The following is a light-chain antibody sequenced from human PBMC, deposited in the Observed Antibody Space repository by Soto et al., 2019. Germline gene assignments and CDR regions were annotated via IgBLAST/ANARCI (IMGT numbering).Light chain of an antibody. CDR2: AAS. CDR1: QSIDSY. V-gene: IGKV1-39*01. J-gene: IGKJ2*01. Sequence: DIQMTQSPSSLSASVGDRVTITCRASQSIDSYLNWYQQKPGKAPKLLIYAASSLQSGVPSRFSGSGSGTDFTLSISSLQPEDFATYYGQQSHRTSYTFGQGTKLETK. CDR3: QQSHRTSYT.